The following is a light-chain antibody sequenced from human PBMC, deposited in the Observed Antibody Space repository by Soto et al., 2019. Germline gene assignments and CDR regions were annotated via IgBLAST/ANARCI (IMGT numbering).Light chain of an antibody. CDR2: GAS. CDR3: QQYGSSPLT. Sequence: EIVLTRSPGTLSLSPGERATPSCRPSQSVSSSYLAWYQQKPGQAPRLLIYGASSRATGIPDRFSGSGSGTDFTLTISRLEPEDFAVYYCQQYGSSPLTFGGGTKV. V-gene: IGKV3-20*01. CDR1: QSVSSSY. J-gene: IGKJ4*01.